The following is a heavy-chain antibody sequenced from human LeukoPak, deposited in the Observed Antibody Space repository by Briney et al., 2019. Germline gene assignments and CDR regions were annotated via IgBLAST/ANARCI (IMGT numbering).Heavy chain of an antibody. CDR3: ASAYSGSLDAFDI. Sequence: GESLKISCKGSGYRFTSYWIGWVRQMPGKGLEWMGIIYPADSDTRYSPSFQGQVTISADKSISTAYLQWSSLKASDTAMYYCASAYSGSLDAFDIWGQGPMVTVSS. V-gene: IGHV5-51*01. J-gene: IGHJ3*02. D-gene: IGHD1-26*01. CDR1: GYRFTSYW. CDR2: IYPADSDT.